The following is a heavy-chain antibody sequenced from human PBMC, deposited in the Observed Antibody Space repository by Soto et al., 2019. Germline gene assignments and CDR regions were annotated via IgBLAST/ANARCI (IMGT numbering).Heavy chain of an antibody. CDR3: SIPTSFYYYHYAMDV. V-gene: IGHV3-30-3*01. CDR2: ISYDGDDK. J-gene: IGHJ6*02. Sequence: QVQLVESGGGVVQPGGSLRLSCNSSGFTFSRYSIHWVRQAPGKGLEWVALISYDGDDKHYADSVKGRFTISRDNSKNTLYLQMNSLRAEDTAVYFCSIPTSFYYYHYAMDVWGQGTTVTVSS. CDR1: GFTFSRYS.